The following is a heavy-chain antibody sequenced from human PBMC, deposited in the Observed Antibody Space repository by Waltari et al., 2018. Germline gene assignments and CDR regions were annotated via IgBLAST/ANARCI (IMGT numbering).Heavy chain of an antibody. J-gene: IGHJ4*02. V-gene: IGHV3-23*01. CDR3: AKGSRGYTNYFFDS. CDR1: GFSFMGFA. D-gene: IGHD3-16*02. CDR2: ISGSGATP. Sequence: EVQLLESAGGLVQPGEALRLSCAASGFSFMGFAMTWVRQAPGGGLEGVSSISGSGATPFYADSVKGRFTIVRDNSRDTVYRQMNSLRVDDSAVYYCAKGSRGYTNYFFDSWGQGTLVSVSS.